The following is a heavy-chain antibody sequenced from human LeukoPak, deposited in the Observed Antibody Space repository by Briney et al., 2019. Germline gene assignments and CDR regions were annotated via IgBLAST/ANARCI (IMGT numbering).Heavy chain of an antibody. CDR2: ISYDGSNK. CDR3: AKDVGPMVRGVHDY. V-gene: IGHV3-30*18. J-gene: IGHJ4*02. Sequence: GGSLRLSCAASGFTFSSYAMSWVRQAPGKGLEWVSVISYDGSNKYYADSVKGRFTISRDNSKTTLYLQMNSLRAEDTAVYYCAKDVGPMVRGVHDYWGQGTLVTVSS. D-gene: IGHD3-10*01. CDR1: GFTFSSYA.